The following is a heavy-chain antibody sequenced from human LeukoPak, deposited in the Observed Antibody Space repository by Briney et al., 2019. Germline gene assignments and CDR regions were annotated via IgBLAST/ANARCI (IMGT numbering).Heavy chain of an antibody. J-gene: IGHJ6*03. CDR3: ARGGYRSYYYVDV. V-gene: IGHV4-59*01. Sequence: PSETLSLTCSVSGGSISTYFWTWIRQAPGKGLEWIGYMYYTGSSNYNPSLERRVAISIDTSKNQFSLKLTSVTPADTAVYYCARGGYRSYYYVDVWGKGTTVIVSS. D-gene: IGHD3-16*02. CDR2: MYYTGSS. CDR1: GGSISTYF.